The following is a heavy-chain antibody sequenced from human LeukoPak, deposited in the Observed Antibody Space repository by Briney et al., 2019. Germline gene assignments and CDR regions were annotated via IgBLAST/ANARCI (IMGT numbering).Heavy chain of an antibody. V-gene: IGHV3-48*02. J-gene: IGHJ3*02. CDR3: ASIVVAGGLGAFDI. D-gene: IGHD3-22*01. CDR2: ISSSSSTI. Sequence: PGGSLRLSCAASGFTFSSYSMNWVRQAPGKGLEWVSYISSSSSTIYYADSVKGRSTISRDNAKNSLYLQMNSLRDEDTAVYYCASIVVAGGLGAFDIWGQGTMVTVSS. CDR1: GFTFSSYS.